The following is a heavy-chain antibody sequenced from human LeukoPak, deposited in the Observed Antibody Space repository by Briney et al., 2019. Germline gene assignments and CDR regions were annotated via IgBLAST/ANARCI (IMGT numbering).Heavy chain of an antibody. J-gene: IGHJ4*02. CDR2: ITDDGYNT. Sequence: PGGSLRLSCAASGFTFSAFAMTWVRQAPGKGLEWVSTITDDGYNTYSADSVKGRITFSRDNSKNTLSLQLRSLRAEDTAVYYCAKDLSYTSGASDHWGQGTLVTGPS. CDR1: GFTFSAFA. D-gene: IGHD6-19*01. CDR3: AKDLSYTSGASDH. V-gene: IGHV3-23*01.